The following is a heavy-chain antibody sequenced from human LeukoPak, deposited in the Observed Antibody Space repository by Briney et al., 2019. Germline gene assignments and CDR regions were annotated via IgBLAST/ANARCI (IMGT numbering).Heavy chain of an antibody. CDR1: GFTFSSHW. CDR2: IGPDGNEK. V-gene: IGHV3-7*01. Sequence: GGSLRLSCAASGFTFSSHWMGWVRQAPGKGLEWVANIGPDGNEKNHVDSVKGRFTISRENAKNSLYLQMNSLRAEDTAVYYCAKDRVSGSYTGADYWGQGTLVTVSS. CDR3: AKDRVSGSYTGADY. D-gene: IGHD1-26*01. J-gene: IGHJ4*02.